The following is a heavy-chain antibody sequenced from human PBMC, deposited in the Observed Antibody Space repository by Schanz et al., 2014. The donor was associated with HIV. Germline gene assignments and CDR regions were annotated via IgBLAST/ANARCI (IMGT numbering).Heavy chain of an antibody. CDR2: IMPSFGTA. J-gene: IGHJ5*01. D-gene: IGHD2-2*01. CDR1: GGTFTNYA. Sequence: QVQLVQSGAEVKKPGSSVMVSCKTSGGTFTNYAISWVRQAPGQGLEWMGAIMPSFGTANYAQKFQGRVTIIADESTSTAYMELSSLRSADTAVYYCAKSRFQLHWFDSWGQGTLVTVSS. CDR3: AKSRFQLHWFDS. V-gene: IGHV1-69*01.